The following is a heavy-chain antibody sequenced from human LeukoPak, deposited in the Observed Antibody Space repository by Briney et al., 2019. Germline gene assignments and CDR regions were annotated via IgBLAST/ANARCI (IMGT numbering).Heavy chain of an antibody. CDR3: AGEVSSLSY. CDR1: GVSISSYY. J-gene: IGHJ4*02. D-gene: IGHD6-6*01. Sequence: AETLCLTCAVSGVSISSYYWSWVRQPAGKGLEWIGRIYTSGSTNYNPSLTSRISMSLEKTKNKSSLMRSSVTGAETAGWYSAGEVSSLSYWGQGTLVTVSS. CDR2: IYTSGST. V-gene: IGHV4-4*07.